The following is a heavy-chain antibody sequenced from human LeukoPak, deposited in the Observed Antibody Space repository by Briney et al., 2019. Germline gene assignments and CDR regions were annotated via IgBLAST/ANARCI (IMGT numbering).Heavy chain of an antibody. CDR2: IIPIFGTA. Sequence: ASVKLSCTASRGTFSSYAISWVRQAPGQGLEWMGGIIPIFGTANYAQKFQGRVTITTDESTSTAYMEMSSLRSEDTAVYYCATAVAGGGYDAFDICG. D-gene: IGHD6-19*01. CDR1: RGTFSSYA. CDR3: ATAVAGGGYDAFDI. V-gene: IGHV1-69*05. J-gene: IGHJ3*02.